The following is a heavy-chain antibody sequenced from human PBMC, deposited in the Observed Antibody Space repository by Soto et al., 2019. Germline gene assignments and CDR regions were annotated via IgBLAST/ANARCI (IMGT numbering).Heavy chain of an antibody. D-gene: IGHD5-18*01. J-gene: IGHJ4*02. CDR2: ISWNSGSI. CDR1: GFTFDDYA. CDR3: AKGGHVDTAMVGYFDS. Sequence: GGSLRLSCAASGFTFDDYAMHWVRQAPGKGLEWVSGISWNSGSIGYADSVKGRFTISRDNAKNSLYLQMNSLRAEDTALYYCAKGGHVDTAMVGYFDSWGQGTLVTVSS. V-gene: IGHV3-9*01.